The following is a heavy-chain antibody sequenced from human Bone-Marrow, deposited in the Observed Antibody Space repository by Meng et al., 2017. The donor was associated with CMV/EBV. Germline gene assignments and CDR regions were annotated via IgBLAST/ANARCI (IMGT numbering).Heavy chain of an antibody. Sequence: GESLKISWAAYGFTFSSYWLHWVRQAPGKGLVWVSRINSDGSSTSYADSVKGRFTISRDNAKNTLYLQMNSLRAEDTAVYYCASFDLPPFVVITPGAFDIWSQGTMVTFSS. CDR1: GFTFSSYW. D-gene: IGHD3-22*01. CDR2: INSDGSST. CDR3: ASFDLPPFVVITPGAFDI. J-gene: IGHJ3*02. V-gene: IGHV3-74*01.